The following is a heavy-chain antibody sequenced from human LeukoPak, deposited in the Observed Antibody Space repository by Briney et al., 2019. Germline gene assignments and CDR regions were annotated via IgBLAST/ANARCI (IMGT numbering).Heavy chain of an antibody. J-gene: IGHJ5*02. CDR1: EFTFSSYW. CDR2: IKQDGSEK. CDR3: AREFSSSGWA. V-gene: IGHV3-7*01. Sequence: GGSLRLSCAASEFTFSSYWMSWVRQAPGKGLEWVANIKQDGSEKYYVDSVKGRFTISRDNAKNSLYLQMNSLRAEDTAVYYCAREFSSSGWAWGQGTLVSVSS. D-gene: IGHD6-19*01.